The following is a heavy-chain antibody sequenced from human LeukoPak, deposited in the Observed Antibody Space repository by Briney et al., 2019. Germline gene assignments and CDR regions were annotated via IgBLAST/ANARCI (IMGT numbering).Heavy chain of an antibody. D-gene: IGHD2-15*01. CDR1: GFTIYNFG. J-gene: IGHJ4*02. CDR3: VKGRGGNPRYYFDQ. Sequence: PGGSLRLSCEVSGFTIYNFGMSWVRQAPGKGLEWVSTISGGSGIIHYADSVKGRFTISTDKSTLSLQMDSLRAEDTAVYFCVKGRGGNPRYYFDQWGQGTLVAVSS. CDR2: ISGGSGII. V-gene: IGHV3-23*01.